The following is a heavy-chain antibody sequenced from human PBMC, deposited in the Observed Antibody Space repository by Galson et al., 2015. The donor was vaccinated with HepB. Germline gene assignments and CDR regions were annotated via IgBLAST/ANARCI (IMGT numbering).Heavy chain of an antibody. V-gene: IGHV3-7*01. D-gene: IGHD3-10*01. CDR1: GFTFSSYA. J-gene: IGHJ5*02. Sequence: SLRLSCAASGFTFSSYAMHWVRQAPGEGLEWVANTKQDGREKYYVDSVKGRFTISRDNAKNSLYLQMNSLRVEDTAVYYCARDRSLAGPPNWFDPWGQGTLVTVSS. CDR3: ARDRSLAGPPNWFDP. CDR2: TKQDGREK.